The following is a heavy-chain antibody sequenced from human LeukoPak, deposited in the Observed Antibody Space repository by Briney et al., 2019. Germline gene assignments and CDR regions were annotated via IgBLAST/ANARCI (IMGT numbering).Heavy chain of an antibody. CDR3: ARALRRSNPGPYGY. Sequence: ASVKVSCKASGYTFTSYDINWVRQAPGQGLEWMGWMNPNSGNTGYAQKFQGRVTMTRNTSISTAYMELSSLRSEDTAVYYCARALRRSNPGPYGYWGQGTLVTVSS. J-gene: IGHJ4*02. D-gene: IGHD4-17*01. CDR2: MNPNSGNT. V-gene: IGHV1-8*01. CDR1: GYTFTSYD.